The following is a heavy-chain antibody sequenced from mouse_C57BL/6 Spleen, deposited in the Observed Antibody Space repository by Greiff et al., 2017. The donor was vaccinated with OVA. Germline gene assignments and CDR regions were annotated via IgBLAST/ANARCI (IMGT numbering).Heavy chain of an antibody. Sequence: VQLQQSGPGLVQPSQSLSITCTVSGFSLTSYGVHWVRQSPGKGLEWLGVIWSGGSTDYNAAFISRLSISKDNSKSQVFFKMNILQADDTAIYYCARNKGYYGSSPFAYWGQGTLVTVSA. D-gene: IGHD1-1*01. CDR3: ARNKGYYGSSPFAY. J-gene: IGHJ3*01. V-gene: IGHV2-2*01. CDR1: GFSLTSYG. CDR2: IWSGGST.